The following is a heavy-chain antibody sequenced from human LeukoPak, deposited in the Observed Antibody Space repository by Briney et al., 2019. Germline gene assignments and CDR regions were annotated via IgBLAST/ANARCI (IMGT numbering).Heavy chain of an antibody. J-gene: IGHJ5*02. V-gene: IGHV3-7*01. CDR3: ARRNGLSENWFDP. CDR1: GFTFSSYW. CDR2: IKQDGSEK. Sequence: GGSLRLSCAASGFTFSSYWMSWVRQAPGKGLEWVANIKQDGSEKYYVDSVKGRFTTSRDNAKNSLYLQMNSLRAEDTAVYYCARRNGLSENWFDPWGQGTLVTVSS. D-gene: IGHD2-8*01.